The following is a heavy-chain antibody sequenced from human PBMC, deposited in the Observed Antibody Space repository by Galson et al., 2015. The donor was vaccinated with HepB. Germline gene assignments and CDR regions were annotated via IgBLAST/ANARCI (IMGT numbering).Heavy chain of an antibody. CDR1: GSSFSSHG. CDR3: ARYDGDYRAFDY. J-gene: IGHJ4*02. Sequence: SLRLSCAASGSSFSSHGMHWVRQAPGKGLEWVALIWFDGSKDSYADSVKGRFTISRDNPNNMLYLQMNNLRVEDTAVYYCARYDGDYRAFDYWGQGTLVSVSS. CDR2: IWFDGSKD. D-gene: IGHD4-17*01. V-gene: IGHV3-33*01.